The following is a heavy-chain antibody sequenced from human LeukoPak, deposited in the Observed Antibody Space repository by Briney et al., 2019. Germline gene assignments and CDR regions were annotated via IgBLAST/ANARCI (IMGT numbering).Heavy chain of an antibody. V-gene: IGHV3-9*01. D-gene: IGHD3-9*01. Sequence: GGSLRLSCAASGFTFDDYAMYWVRQAPGKGLEWVSAISSNGYTTGYADSVKGRFTISRDDAKNSLFLQMNSLRPEDTALYYCAKGHDVLTGFFDYWGQGALVTVSS. CDR2: ISSNGYTT. J-gene: IGHJ4*02. CDR1: GFTFDDYA. CDR3: AKGHDVLTGFFDY.